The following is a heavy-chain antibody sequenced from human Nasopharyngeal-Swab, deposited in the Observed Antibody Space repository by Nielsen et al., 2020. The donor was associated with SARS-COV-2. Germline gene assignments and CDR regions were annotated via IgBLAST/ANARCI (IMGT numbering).Heavy chain of an antibody. J-gene: IGHJ3*02. CDR3: ARANSGSYLHDAFDI. Sequence: SVNVSCKASGCTFSSYAISWVRQAPGQGLEWMGGIIPIFGTANYVQKFQGRVTITADESTSTAYMELSSLISEDTAVYYCARANSGSYLHDAFDIWGQGTMVTVSS. V-gene: IGHV1-69*13. CDR1: GCTFSSYA. D-gene: IGHD1-26*01. CDR2: IIPIFGTA.